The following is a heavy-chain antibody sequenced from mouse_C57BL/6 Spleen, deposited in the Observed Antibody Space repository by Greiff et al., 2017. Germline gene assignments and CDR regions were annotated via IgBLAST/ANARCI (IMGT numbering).Heavy chain of an antibody. V-gene: IGHV1-63*01. J-gene: IGHJ4*01. D-gene: IGHD3-2*02. Sequence: SGAELVRPGTSVKLSCKASGHTFTNYWIGWAQQRPGHGLEWVGDIYPGGGYTNYKEKFTGKATLTADKSSSTAYMQFSSLTSEDSAIYYCAREAQARAMDYWGQGTSVTVSS. CDR3: AREAQARAMDY. CDR1: GHTFTNYW. CDR2: IYPGGGYT.